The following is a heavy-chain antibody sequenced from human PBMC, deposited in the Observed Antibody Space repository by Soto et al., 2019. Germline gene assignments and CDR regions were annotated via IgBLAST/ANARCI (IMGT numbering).Heavy chain of an antibody. J-gene: IGHJ4*02. V-gene: IGHV3-21*01. Sequence: PGGSLRLSCAASGFTFSSDSMNWVRQAPGKGLEWVSSISSSSSYIYYADSVKGRFTISRDNAKNSLYLQMNSLRAEDTAVYYCAKAFHTYYDFWSGPEPYYFDYWGQGTLVTVS. CDR3: AKAFHTYYDFWSGPEPYYFDY. CDR2: ISSSSSYI. D-gene: IGHD3-3*01. CDR1: GFTFSSDS.